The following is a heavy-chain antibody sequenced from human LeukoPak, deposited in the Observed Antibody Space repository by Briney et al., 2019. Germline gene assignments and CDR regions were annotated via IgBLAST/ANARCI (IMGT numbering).Heavy chain of an antibody. J-gene: IGHJ4*02. V-gene: IGHV3-23*01. Sequence: GGSLRLSCAASGFTFSSYAMSWVRQAPGKGLEWVSVISGSGGSTYYADSVKGRFTISRDNSKNTLYLQMNSLRAEDTALHYCVKHGEAYGDSKTDYWGQGTLVTVSS. D-gene: IGHD4-17*01. CDR3: VKHGEAYGDSKTDY. CDR1: GFTFSSYA. CDR2: ISGSGGST.